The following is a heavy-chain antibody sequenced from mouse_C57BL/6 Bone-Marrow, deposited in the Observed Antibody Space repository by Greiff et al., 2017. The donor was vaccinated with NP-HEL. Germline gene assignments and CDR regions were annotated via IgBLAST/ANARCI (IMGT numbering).Heavy chain of an antibody. D-gene: IGHD1-1*01. CDR2: IYPGSGST. CDR1: GYSFTSYW. J-gene: IGHJ2*01. CDR3: ARDYYWDGSSYDYFDY. Sequence: VQLQQPGAELVKPGASVKMSCKASGYSFTSYWITWVKQRPGQGLEWIGDIYPGSGSTNYYEKFKSKATLTEDTSSRTAYMRLSSLTSEDSAVYYCARDYYWDGSSYDYFDYWGQGTTLTVSS. V-gene: IGHV1-55*01.